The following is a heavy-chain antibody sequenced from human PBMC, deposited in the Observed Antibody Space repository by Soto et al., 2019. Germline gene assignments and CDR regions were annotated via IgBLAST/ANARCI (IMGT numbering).Heavy chain of an antibody. Sequence: QVQLVQSGAEVKKPGSSVKVSCKASGGTFSSYTISWVQQAPGQGLEWMGRIIPILGIANYAQKFQGRVTITADKSTSTAYMELSSLRSEDTAVYYCARDYRYCSGGSCYSDAFDIWGQGTMVTVSS. D-gene: IGHD2-15*01. CDR2: IIPILGIA. CDR3: ARDYRYCSGGSCYSDAFDI. J-gene: IGHJ3*02. CDR1: GGTFSSYT. V-gene: IGHV1-69*08.